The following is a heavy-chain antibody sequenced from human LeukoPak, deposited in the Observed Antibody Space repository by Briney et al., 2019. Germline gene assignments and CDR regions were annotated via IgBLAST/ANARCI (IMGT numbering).Heavy chain of an antibody. J-gene: IGHJ4*02. CDR1: GFTVSSNY. CDR2: IKQDGSEK. V-gene: IGHV3-7*01. CDR3: ARGRWLDY. Sequence: PGGSLRLSCAASGFTVSSNYMSWVRQAPGKGLEWVANIKQDGSEKYYVDSVKGRFTISRDNAKNSLYLQMNSLRAEDTAVYYCARGRWLDYWGQGTLVTVSS. D-gene: IGHD4/OR15-4a*01.